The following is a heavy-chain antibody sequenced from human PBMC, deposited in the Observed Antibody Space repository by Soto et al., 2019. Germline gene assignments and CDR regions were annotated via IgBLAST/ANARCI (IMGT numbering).Heavy chain of an antibody. V-gene: IGHV2-5*01. J-gene: IGHJ6*02. CDR1: GFLLTTSGVG. CDR2: IYWNDDK. D-gene: IGHD2-15*01. Sequence: SGPTLVNPTQTLTLTCTFSGFLLTTSGVGVVWIRQPPGKALEWLALIYWNDDKRYSPSLKTRLTITKDTSKNQVVLTMTNMDPVDTATYYCAHRHVSDSNYGTDVWGQGTTVTVSS. CDR3: AHRHVSDSNYGTDV.